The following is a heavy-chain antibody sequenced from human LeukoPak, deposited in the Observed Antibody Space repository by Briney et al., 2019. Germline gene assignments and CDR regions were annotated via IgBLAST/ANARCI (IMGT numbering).Heavy chain of an antibody. CDR3: ARVYSSSWYEDWFDP. CDR2: IYTSGST. CDR1: GGSISSYY. Sequence: PSETLSLTCTVSGGSISSYYWSWIRQPAGKGLEWIGRIYTSGSTNYNPSLKSRVTMSVDTSKNQFSLKLSSVTAADTAVYYCARVYSSSWYEDWFDPWGQGTLVTVSS. J-gene: IGHJ5*02. V-gene: IGHV4-4*07. D-gene: IGHD6-13*01.